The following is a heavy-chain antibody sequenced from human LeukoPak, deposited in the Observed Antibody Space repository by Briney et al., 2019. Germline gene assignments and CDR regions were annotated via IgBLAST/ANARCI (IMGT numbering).Heavy chain of an antibody. CDR1: GGSISSGGYY. Sequence: SQTLSLTCTVSGGSISSGGYYWSWIRQPPGKGLEWIGYIYHSGSTYYNPSLKSRVTISVDTSKNQFSLKLSSVTAADTAVYYCARDPRFAVTTTGGHYWGQGTLVTVSS. CDR2: IYHSGST. V-gene: IGHV4-30-2*05. CDR3: ARDPRFAVTTTGGHY. J-gene: IGHJ4*02. D-gene: IGHD4-17*01.